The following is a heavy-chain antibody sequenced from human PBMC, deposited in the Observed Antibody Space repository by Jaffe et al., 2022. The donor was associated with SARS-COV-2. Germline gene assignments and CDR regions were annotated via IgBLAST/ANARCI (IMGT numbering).Heavy chain of an antibody. CDR2: IYSGGST. CDR3: ARLPILTGYYGGPYDP. J-gene: IGHJ5*02. Sequence: EVQLVESGGGLVQPGGSLRLSCAASGFTVSSNYMSWVRQAPGKGLEWVSVIYSGGSTYYADSVKGRFTISRDNSKNTLYLQMNSLRAEDTAVYYCARLPILTGYYGGPYDPWGQGTLVTVSS. V-gene: IGHV3-66*02. CDR1: GFTVSSNY. D-gene: IGHD3-9*01.